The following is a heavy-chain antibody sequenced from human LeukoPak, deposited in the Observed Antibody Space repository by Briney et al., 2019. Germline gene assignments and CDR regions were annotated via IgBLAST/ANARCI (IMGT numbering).Heavy chain of an antibody. D-gene: IGHD4-17*01. V-gene: IGHV1-69*04. CDR2: IIPILGIA. J-gene: IGHJ4*02. Sequence: ASVTVSCTASGGTFSIYAISWVRQAPGQGLEWMGRIIPILGIANYAQKFQGRVTITADKSTSTAYMELSSLRSEDTAVYYCARFSLYGDYSPFDYWGQGTLVTVSS. CDR1: GGTFSIYA. CDR3: ARFSLYGDYSPFDY.